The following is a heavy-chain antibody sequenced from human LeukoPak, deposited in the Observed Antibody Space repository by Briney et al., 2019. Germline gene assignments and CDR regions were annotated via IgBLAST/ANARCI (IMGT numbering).Heavy chain of an antibody. J-gene: IGHJ4*02. CDR2: INVGNGDT. Sequence: ASVKVSCKASGHTFINYAIHWVRQGPGQRLEWVGWINVGNGDTKYSQRFQGRVTITRDASASTAYMELSRLRSEDTAVYYCATSEEGRWGQGTLVTVSS. CDR3: ATSEEGR. CDR1: GHTFINYA. D-gene: IGHD2-15*01. V-gene: IGHV1-3*01.